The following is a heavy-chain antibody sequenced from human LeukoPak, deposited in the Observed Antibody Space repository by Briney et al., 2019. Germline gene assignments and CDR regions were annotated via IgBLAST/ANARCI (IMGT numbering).Heavy chain of an antibody. CDR1: GGSFSGYY. D-gene: IGHD2-15*01. J-gene: IGHJ4*02. CDR2: INHSGST. CDR3: ARRICRGGSCYSIDY. V-gene: IGHV4-34*01. Sequence: SETLSLTCAVYGGSFSGYYWSWIRQPPGKGLEWIGEINHSGSTNYNPSLKSRVTISVDTPKNQFSLKLSSVTAADTAVYYCARRICRGGSCYSIDYWDQGTLVTVSS.